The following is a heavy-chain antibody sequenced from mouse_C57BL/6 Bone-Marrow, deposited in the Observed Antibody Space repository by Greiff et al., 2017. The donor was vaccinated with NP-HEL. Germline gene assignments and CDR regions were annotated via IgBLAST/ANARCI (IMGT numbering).Heavy chain of an antibody. CDR1: GFNIKDDY. D-gene: IGHD1-1*01. V-gene: IGHV14-4*01. J-gene: IGHJ2*01. CDR3: TTGFITTVVARIY. CDR2: IDPENGDT. Sequence: VQLQQSGAELVRPGASVKLSCTASGFNIKDDYMHWVKQRPEQGLEWIGWIDPENGDTEYASKFQGKATITADTSSNTAYLQLSSLTSEDTAVYYCTTGFITTVVARIYWGQGTTLTVSS.